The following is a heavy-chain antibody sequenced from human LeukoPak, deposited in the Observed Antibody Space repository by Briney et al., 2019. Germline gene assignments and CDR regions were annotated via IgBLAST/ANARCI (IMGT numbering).Heavy chain of an antibody. V-gene: IGHV4-31*03. J-gene: IGHJ6*03. CDR3: ASSAATYYSYFYYYMGV. CDR2: IYSSGTT. CDR1: GGSMNSGNYY. D-gene: IGHD6-25*01. Sequence: SETLSLTCRVSGGSMNSGNYYWSWIRQHPGRGLEWIGYIYSSGTTYYNPSLKSRVTISVDTSENQFSLILSSVTAADTAVYYCASSAATYYSYFYYYMGVWGNGTTVTVSS.